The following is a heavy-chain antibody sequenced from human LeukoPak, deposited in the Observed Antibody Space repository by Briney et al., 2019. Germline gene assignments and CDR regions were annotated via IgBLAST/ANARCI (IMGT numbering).Heavy chain of an antibody. J-gene: IGHJ4*02. Sequence: GGSLRLSCAASGFTFTNAWMNWVRQAPGKGLEWVAVISYDGSNKYYADSVKGRFTISRDNSKNTLYLQMNSLRAEDTAVYYCARVRMGIVVVPAIDYWGQGTLVTVSS. D-gene: IGHD2-2*03. CDR3: ARVRMGIVVVPAIDY. V-gene: IGHV3-30-3*01. CDR1: GFTFTNAW. CDR2: ISYDGSNK.